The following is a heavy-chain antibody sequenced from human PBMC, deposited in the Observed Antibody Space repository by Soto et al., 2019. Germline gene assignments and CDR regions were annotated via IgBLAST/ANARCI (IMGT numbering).Heavy chain of an antibody. CDR2: IYYSGST. D-gene: IGHD1-26*01. Sequence: SETLSLTCTFSGGSSISIIYYLCFIRQPPGKWLEWIGSIYYSGSTYYNPYLKSRVTISIDTSKNQFSLKLNSVTAAERAVYYCARHRERSYSGSDWTDTEYWGQXTLVT. V-gene: IGHV4-39*01. CDR1: GGSSISIIYY. CDR3: ARHRERSYSGSDWTDTEY. J-gene: IGHJ4*02.